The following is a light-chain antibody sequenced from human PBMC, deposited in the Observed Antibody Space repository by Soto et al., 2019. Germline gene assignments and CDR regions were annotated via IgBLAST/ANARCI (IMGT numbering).Light chain of an antibody. CDR3: QSYDASLNWV. J-gene: IGLJ3*02. Sequence: QSVLTQPPSVSGAPGQRVTISCTGNSSNIGAGYAVHWYQLLPGAAPKLLIYTNTNRLSGVPDRFSGSRSGPSAPLAITGLQSEDEGEYSCQSYDASLNWVFGGGTKLTVL. CDR2: TNT. CDR1: SSNIGAGYA. V-gene: IGLV1-40*01.